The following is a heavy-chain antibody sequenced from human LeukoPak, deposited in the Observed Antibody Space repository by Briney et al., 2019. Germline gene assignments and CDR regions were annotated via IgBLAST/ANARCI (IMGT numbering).Heavy chain of an antibody. D-gene: IGHD3-9*01. V-gene: IGHV3-48*04. Sequence: PGGPLRLSCAASGFTFDTYGMSWVRQAPGKGLEWVSYISSSGSTIYYADSVKGRFTISRDNAKNSLYLQMNSLRAEDTAVYYCARVGYDILTGYLDYWGQGTLVTVSS. CDR1: GFTFDTYG. CDR3: ARVGYDILTGYLDY. CDR2: ISSSGSTI. J-gene: IGHJ4*02.